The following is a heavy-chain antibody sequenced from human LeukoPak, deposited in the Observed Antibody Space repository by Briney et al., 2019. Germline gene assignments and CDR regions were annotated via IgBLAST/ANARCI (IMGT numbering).Heavy chain of an antibody. J-gene: IGHJ6*02. CDR3: ARDSKWFINDYYYGMDV. Sequence: SVKVSCKASGGTFSSYAISWVRQAPGQGLEWMGGIIPIFGTANYAQKFQGRVTITADESTSTAYMELSSLRSDDTAVYYCARDSKWFINDYYYGMDVWGQGTTVTVSS. CDR2: IIPIFGTA. CDR1: GGTFSSYA. D-gene: IGHD3-22*01. V-gene: IGHV1-69*13.